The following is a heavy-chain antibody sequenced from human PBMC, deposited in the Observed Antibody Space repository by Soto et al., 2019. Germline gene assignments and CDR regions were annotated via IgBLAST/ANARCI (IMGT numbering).Heavy chain of an antibody. CDR1: GGSISSGSYY. D-gene: IGHD4-17*01. CDR3: ARLPGNHGDSGYYGVDV. V-gene: IGHV4-39*01. Sequence: SETLSLTCTVSGGSISSGSYYWGWIRQPPEKRQERIGSIYYGGDTYYNPSLTSRVTVSVDTSKNQLSLKVTSVTAADTAVYYCARLPGNHGDSGYYGVDVWGQGTTVTVSS. J-gene: IGHJ6*02. CDR2: IYYGGDT.